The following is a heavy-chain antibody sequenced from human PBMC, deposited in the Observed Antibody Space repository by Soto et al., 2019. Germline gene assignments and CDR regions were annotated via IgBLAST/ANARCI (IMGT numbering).Heavy chain of an antibody. CDR3: ARADTSGSGTYSPFDAFDI. CDR2: ISYSGSS. Sequence: SETLSLTCTVSGGSISSGGYYWSWIRQHPGKGLEWIGYISYSGSSNYNPSLKSRVTISVDTSKNQFSLRLSSATAADTAVYFCARADTSGSGTYSPFDAFDIWGPGTMVTV. V-gene: IGHV4-61*08. D-gene: IGHD3-10*01. CDR1: GGSISSGGYY. J-gene: IGHJ3*02.